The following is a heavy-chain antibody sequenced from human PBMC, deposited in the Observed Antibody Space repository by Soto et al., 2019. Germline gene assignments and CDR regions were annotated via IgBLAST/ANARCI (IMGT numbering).Heavy chain of an antibody. D-gene: IGHD3-22*01. J-gene: IGHJ6*02. V-gene: IGHV3-21*01. CDR1: GFTFSSYS. CDR3: ARVVGEYYYDSSGPGHYGMDV. Sequence: GGSLRLSCAASGFTFSSYSMNWVRQAPGKGLEWVSSISSSSSYIYYADSVKGRFTISRDNAKNSLYLQMNSLRAEDTAVYYCARVVGEYYYDSSGPGHYGMDVWGQGTTVTVSS. CDR2: ISSSSSYI.